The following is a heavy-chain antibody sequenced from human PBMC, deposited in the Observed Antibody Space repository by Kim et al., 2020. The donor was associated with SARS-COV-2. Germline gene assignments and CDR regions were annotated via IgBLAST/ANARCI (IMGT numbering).Heavy chain of an antibody. V-gene: IGHV3-23*01. D-gene: IGHD3-10*01. CDR3: ARADRGSFDD. CDR2: STTGAGTT. Sequence: GGSLRLSCAVSGFTVSNYALSWVRQAPGKGLEWVSTSTTGAGTTYYADAVRGRFTVSRDKPKGIIYLEMNSLRVEDTAVYYCARADRGSFDDWGQGTQVTVSS. J-gene: IGHJ4*02. CDR1: GFTVSNYA.